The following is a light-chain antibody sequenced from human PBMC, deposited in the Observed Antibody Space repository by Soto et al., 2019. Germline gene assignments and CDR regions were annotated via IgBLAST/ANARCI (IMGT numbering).Light chain of an antibody. Sequence: DIQMTQSPSSLSASVGDRVTITCRASQDIRNSLGWYQQIPGKAPKRLIYAASSLQSGVPSRSSGSGSGTEFTLTISSLQPEDFATYYCLQHYDYSWTFGQGTKVDIK. CDR3: LQHYDYSWT. CDR1: QDIRNS. CDR2: AAS. V-gene: IGKV1-17*01. J-gene: IGKJ1*01.